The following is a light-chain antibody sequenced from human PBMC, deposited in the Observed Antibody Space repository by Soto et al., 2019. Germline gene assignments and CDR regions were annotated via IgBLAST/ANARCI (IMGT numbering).Light chain of an antibody. CDR3: HQRSNWPPIT. V-gene: IGKV3-11*01. J-gene: IGKJ3*01. CDR1: QSVSSS. CDR2: DAS. Sequence: EIVLTQSPATLSLSPGERATLSCRASQSVSSSLAWYQQKPGQAPRLLIYDASTRATGIPARFSGSGSGTDFTLTISSLEPEDFAVYYCHQRSNWPPITFGPGTKVDIK.